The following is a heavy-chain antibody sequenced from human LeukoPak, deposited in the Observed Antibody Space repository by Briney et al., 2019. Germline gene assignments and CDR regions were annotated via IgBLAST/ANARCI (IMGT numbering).Heavy chain of an antibody. Sequence: GGSLRLSCAASGFTFSSYSMNWVRQAPGKGLEWVSSISSSSSYIYYADSVKGRFTISRDNAKNSLYLQMNSLRAEDTAVYYCARDSRVGATSAPGVNWFDPWGQGTLVTVSS. V-gene: IGHV3-21*01. CDR2: ISSSSSYI. D-gene: IGHD1-26*01. CDR3: ARDSRVGATSAPGVNWFDP. CDR1: GFTFSSYS. J-gene: IGHJ5*02.